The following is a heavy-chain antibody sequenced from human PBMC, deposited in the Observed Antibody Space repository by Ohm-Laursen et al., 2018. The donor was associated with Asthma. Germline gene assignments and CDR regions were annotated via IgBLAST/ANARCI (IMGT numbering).Heavy chain of an antibody. Sequence: SLRLSCAASGFTFSSYGMHWVRQAPGKGLEWVAVIWYDGSNKYYADSVKGRFTISRDNSKNTLYLQMNSLRAEDTAVYYCARDKHYYDSSPRGSSGGAYYYYYGMDVWGQGTTVTVSS. CDR2: IWYDGSNK. J-gene: IGHJ6*02. D-gene: IGHD3-22*01. CDR1: GFTFSSYG. V-gene: IGHV3-33*01. CDR3: ARDKHYYDSSPRGSSGGAYYYYYGMDV.